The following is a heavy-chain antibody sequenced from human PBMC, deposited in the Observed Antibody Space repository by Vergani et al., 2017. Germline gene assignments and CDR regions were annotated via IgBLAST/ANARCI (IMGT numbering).Heavy chain of an antibody. V-gene: IGHV3-30*02. CDR2: IRYDGSNK. D-gene: IGHD1-14*01. Sequence: QVQLVESGGGVVQPGGSLRLSCAASGFAFSSYGMHCVRQAPGKGLEWVAFIRYDGSNKYYADSLKGRFTISRDNSKNTLYLQMNSLRAEDTAVYYCAKGPGVERYYYGMDVWGQGTTVTVSS. J-gene: IGHJ6*02. CDR3: AKGPGVERYYYGMDV. CDR1: GFAFSSYG.